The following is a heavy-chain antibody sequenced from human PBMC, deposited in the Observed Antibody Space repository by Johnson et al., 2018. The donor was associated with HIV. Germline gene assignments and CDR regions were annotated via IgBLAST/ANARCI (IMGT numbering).Heavy chain of an antibody. CDR2: ISYDGSNK. CDR1: GFTFSSYA. V-gene: IGHV3-30-3*01. D-gene: IGHD2-21*01. J-gene: IGHJ3*02. Sequence: LRLSCAASGFTFSSYAMHWVRQAPGKGLEWVAVISYDGSNKYYADSVKGRFTISRDNSKNTLYLQMNSLRAEDTAMYYCAAGGGDCYPSHWGFCAFDIWGRGTMVTVSS. CDR3: AAGGGDCYPSHWGFCAFDI.